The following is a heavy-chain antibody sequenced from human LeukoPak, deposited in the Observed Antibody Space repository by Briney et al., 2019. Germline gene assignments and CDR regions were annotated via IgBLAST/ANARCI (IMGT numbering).Heavy chain of an antibody. CDR3: ARQRNYYDSSGYYRYYFDY. J-gene: IGHJ4*02. D-gene: IGHD3-22*01. V-gene: IGHV4-59*08. CDR1: GGSISGYH. CDR2: IYYSGSS. Sequence: PSETLSLTCNVSGGSISGYHWSWIRQPPGKGLEWLGYIYYSGSSNYNPSLKSRVTISVDTSKNQFSLKLSSVTAADTAVYYCARQRNYYDSSGYYRYYFDYWGQGTLVTVSS.